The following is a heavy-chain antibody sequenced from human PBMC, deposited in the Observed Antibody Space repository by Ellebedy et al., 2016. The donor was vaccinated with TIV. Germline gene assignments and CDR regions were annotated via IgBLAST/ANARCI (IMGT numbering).Heavy chain of an antibody. V-gene: IGHV3-30*03. CDR1: GFTFSSYG. D-gene: IGHD3-10*01. J-gene: IGHJ4*02. Sequence: GESLKISCAASGFTFSSYGMHWVRQAPGKGLEWVAVISYDGSNKYYADSVKGRFTISRDNSKNTLYLQMNSLRAEDTAVYYCARDPVWFGEHPRYYFDYWGQGTLVTVSS. CDR3: ARDPVWFGEHPRYYFDY. CDR2: ISYDGSNK.